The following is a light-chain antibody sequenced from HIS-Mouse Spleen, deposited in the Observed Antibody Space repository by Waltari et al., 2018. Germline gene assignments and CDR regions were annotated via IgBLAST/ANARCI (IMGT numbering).Light chain of an antibody. V-gene: IGLV4-69*01. CDR1: SGHSSYA. J-gene: IGLJ1*01. CDR3: QTWGTGIHV. CDR2: LNSDGSP. Sequence: QLVLTQSPSASASLGASVKLTCTLSSGHSSYAIAWHQQQPEKGPRYLMKLNSDGSPSKGDGIPDLFSGSSSGAERYLTISSLQSEDEADYYCQTWGTGIHVFGTGTKVTVL.